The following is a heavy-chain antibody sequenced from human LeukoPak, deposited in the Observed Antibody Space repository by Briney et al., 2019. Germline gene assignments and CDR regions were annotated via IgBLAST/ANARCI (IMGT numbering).Heavy chain of an antibody. CDR3: ARVTSYSSSWREDFQH. CDR2: INHSGST. V-gene: IGHV4-34*01. CDR1: GGSFSGYY. D-gene: IGHD6-13*01. Sequence: SETLSLTCAVYGGSFSGYYWSWIRQPPGKGLEWIGEINHSGSTNYNPSLKSRVTISVDTSKNQFSLKLSSVTAADTAVYYCARVTSYSSSWREDFQHWGQGTLVTVSS. J-gene: IGHJ1*01.